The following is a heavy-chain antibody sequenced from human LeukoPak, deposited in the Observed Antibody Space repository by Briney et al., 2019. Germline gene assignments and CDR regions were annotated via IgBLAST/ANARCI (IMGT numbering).Heavy chain of an antibody. Sequence: PSQTLSLTCTVSGGSISSGGYSWSWIRQHPGKGLEWIGYIYYSGSTYYNPSLKSRVTISVDTSKNQFSLKLSSVTAADTAVYYCARSPQNLSSSWYVIWFDPWSQGTLVTVSS. J-gene: IGHJ5*02. CDR3: ARSPQNLSSSWYVIWFDP. D-gene: IGHD6-13*01. V-gene: IGHV4-31*03. CDR1: GGSISSGGYS. CDR2: IYYSGST.